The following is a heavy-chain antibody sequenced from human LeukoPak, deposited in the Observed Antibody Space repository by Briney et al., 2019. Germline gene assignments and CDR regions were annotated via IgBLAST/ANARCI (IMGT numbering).Heavy chain of an antibody. CDR3: ARDRFDFDLSFSNFFDP. Sequence: GASVKVSCKASGYTFTSYGISWVRQAPGQGLEWMGWINPNSGGTKYAQKFQGRVTMTIDTSISTVYMELSSLRSDDTAVYYCARDRFDFDLSFSNFFDPWGQGTLVTVSS. J-gene: IGHJ5*02. CDR2: INPNSGGT. V-gene: IGHV1-2*02. CDR1: GYTFTSYG. D-gene: IGHD3-9*01.